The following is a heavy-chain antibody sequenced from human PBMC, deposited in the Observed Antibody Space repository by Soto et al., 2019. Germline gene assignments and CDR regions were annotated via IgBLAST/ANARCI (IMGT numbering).Heavy chain of an antibody. CDR1: GYTFTSHY. CDR3: ARGGCGGECSFDY. D-gene: IGHD2-21*01. CDR2: INPSGGDT. J-gene: IGHJ4*02. Sequence: GASVKVSCKASGYTFTSHYIHWVRQAPGQGLEWMGIINPSGGDTTYAQKFQGTVTMTRDTSTRTVYMELSSLRSEDMAVYYCARGGCGGECSFDYWGQGTLVTVSS. V-gene: IGHV1-46*01.